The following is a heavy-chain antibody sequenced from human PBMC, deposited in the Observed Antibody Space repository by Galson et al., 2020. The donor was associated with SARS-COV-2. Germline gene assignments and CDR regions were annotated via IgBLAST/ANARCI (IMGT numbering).Heavy chain of an antibody. CDR1: GFTFGDYA. CDR2: INWNSAFI. J-gene: IGHJ4*02. Sequence: SLKISCAASGFTFGDYAMHWVRQVPGKGLEWVSGINWNSAFIGYADYVKGRFTISRDNAKNSLYLLMNGLKSEDTAFYYCAKDKDVKGYFDWLPLKYWGQGVLVTVSS. D-gene: IGHD3-9*01. V-gene: IGHV3-9*01. CDR3: AKDKDVKGYFDWLPLKY.